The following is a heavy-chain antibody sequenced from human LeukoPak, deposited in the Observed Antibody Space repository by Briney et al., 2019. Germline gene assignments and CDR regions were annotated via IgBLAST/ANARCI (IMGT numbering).Heavy chain of an antibody. CDR2: INPNSGGT. CDR3: ARTFLAAAGTSFGY. CDR1: GYTFTGYY. D-gene: IGHD6-13*01. J-gene: IGHJ4*02. V-gene: IGHV1-2*02. Sequence: ASVKVSCKASGYTFTGYYMHWVRQAPGQGLEWMGWINPNSGGTNYAQKFLGRVTMTRDTSISTAYMELSRLRSDDTAVYYCARTFLAAAGTSFGYWGQGTLVTVSS.